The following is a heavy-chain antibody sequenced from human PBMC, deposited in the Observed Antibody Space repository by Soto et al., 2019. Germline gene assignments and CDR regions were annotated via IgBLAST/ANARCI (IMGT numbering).Heavy chain of an antibody. Sequence: PGGSLRLSCAASGFTLSSYSMNWVRQAPGKGLEWVSSISSSSSYIYYADSVKGRFTISRDNAKNSLYLQMNSLRAEDTAVYYCARASRYCSGGSCYFFDYWGQGTLVTVSS. J-gene: IGHJ4*02. CDR3: ARASRYCSGGSCYFFDY. D-gene: IGHD2-15*01. CDR1: GFTLSSYS. V-gene: IGHV3-21*01. CDR2: ISSSSSYI.